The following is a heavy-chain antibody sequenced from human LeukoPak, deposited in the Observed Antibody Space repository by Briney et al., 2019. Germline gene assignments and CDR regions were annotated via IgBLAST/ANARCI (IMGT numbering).Heavy chain of an antibody. CDR1: GFTFSSYE. Sequence: GGSMRLSCAASGFTFSSYEMNWVRQAPGKGLEWVSYISSSGSTIYYADSVKGRFTISRDNAKNSLYLQMNSLRAEDTAVYYCASLSILGYCSGGSCYSVNYFDYWGQGTLVTVSS. CDR3: ASLSILGYCSGGSCYSVNYFDY. J-gene: IGHJ4*02. D-gene: IGHD2-15*01. V-gene: IGHV3-48*03. CDR2: ISSSGSTI.